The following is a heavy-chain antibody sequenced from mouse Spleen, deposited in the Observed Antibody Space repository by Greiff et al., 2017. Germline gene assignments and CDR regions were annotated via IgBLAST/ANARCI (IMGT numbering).Heavy chain of an antibody. Sequence: EVQLVESGPGLVKPSQSLSLTCSVTGYSITSGYYWNWIRQFPGNKLEWMGYISYDGSNNYNPSLKNRISITRDTSKNQFFLKLNSVTTEDTATYYCAREDLAYWGQGTLVTVSA. J-gene: IGHJ3*01. CDR3: AREDLAY. CDR1: GYSITSGYY. CDR2: ISYDGSN. V-gene: IGHV3-6*01.